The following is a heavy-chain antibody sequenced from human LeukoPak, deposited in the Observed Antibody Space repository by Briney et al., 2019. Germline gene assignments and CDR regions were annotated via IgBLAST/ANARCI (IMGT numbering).Heavy chain of an antibody. CDR2: ISGSGGST. D-gene: IGHD6-19*01. CDR3: AKISGYSSGWNFDY. J-gene: IGHJ4*02. CDR1: GFTFSSYA. Sequence: LPGGSLRLSCAASGFTFSSYAMSWVRQALGKGLEWVSAISGSGGSTYYADSVKGRFTISRDNSKNTLYLQMNSLRAEDTAVYYCAKISGYSSGWNFDYWGQGTLVTVSS. V-gene: IGHV3-23*01.